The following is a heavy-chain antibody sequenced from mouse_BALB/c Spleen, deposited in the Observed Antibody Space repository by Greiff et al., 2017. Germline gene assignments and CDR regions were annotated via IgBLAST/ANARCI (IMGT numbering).Heavy chain of an antibody. D-gene: IGHD2-4*01. J-gene: IGHJ3*01. V-gene: IGHV5-9*03. CDR1: GFTFSSYT. CDR3: ARYAYDYDEAFAY. Sequence: EVKLVESGGGLVKPGGSLKLSCAASGFTFSSYTMSWVRQTPEKRLEWVATISSGGGNTYYPDSVKGRFTISRDNAKNNLYLQMSSLRSEDTALYYCARYAYDYDEAFAYWGQGTLVTVSA. CDR2: ISSGGGNT.